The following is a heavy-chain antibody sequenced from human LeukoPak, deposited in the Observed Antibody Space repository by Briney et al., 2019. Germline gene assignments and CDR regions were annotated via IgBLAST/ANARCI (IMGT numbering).Heavy chain of an antibody. J-gene: IGHJ4*02. CDR2: INSDSTST. V-gene: IGHV3-74*01. CDR1: GFTISSFW. Sequence: GGSLRLSCAASGFTISSFWMHWVRQAPGKGLVWVARINSDSTSTSYVDSVKGRFTISRDNAKNTVYLQMSSLRADDTAIYCCARGAYSFDYWGQGILVTVSS. D-gene: IGHD4-11*01. CDR3: ARGAYSFDY.